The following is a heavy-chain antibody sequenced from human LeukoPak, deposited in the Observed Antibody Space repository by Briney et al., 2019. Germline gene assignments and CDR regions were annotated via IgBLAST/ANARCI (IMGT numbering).Heavy chain of an antibody. CDR3: ARRAGVTRPSHYFGY. CDR2: IYYSGST. CDR1: GGSISSYY. D-gene: IGHD4-23*01. Sequence: PSETLSLTCTVSGGSISSYYWSWIRQPPGKGLEWIWDIYYSGSTNYNPSLKSRVTISVDTSKNQFSLKLSSVTAADTAVYYCARRAGVTRPSHYFGYWGQGTLVTVSS. V-gene: IGHV4-59*01. J-gene: IGHJ4*02.